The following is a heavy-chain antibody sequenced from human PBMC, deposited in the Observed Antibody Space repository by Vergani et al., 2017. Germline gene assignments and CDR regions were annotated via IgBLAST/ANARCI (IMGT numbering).Heavy chain of an antibody. Sequence: QVQLVESGGGVVQPGGSLRLSCAASGFTFSSYGMHWVRQAPGKGLEWVAFIRYDGSNKYYADSVKGRFTISRDNSKNTLYLQMNSLRAEDTAVYYCAKDRRYCSSTSCYENWFDPWGQGTLVTVSS. CDR3: AKDRRYCSSTSCYENWFDP. D-gene: IGHD2-2*01. CDR1: GFTFSSYG. V-gene: IGHV3-30*02. J-gene: IGHJ5*02. CDR2: IRYDGSNK.